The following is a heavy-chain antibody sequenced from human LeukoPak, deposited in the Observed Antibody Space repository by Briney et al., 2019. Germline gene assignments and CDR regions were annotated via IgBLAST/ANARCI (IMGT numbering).Heavy chain of an antibody. Sequence: ASVRVSCKPSGYTFTSSGISWVRQAPGQGLEWMGWISLYSVNTKYAQNLQGRVAMTTDTSTSTAYMELRSLRSDDTAVYYCARGTSYGDFSLDFWGQGTLVTVSS. CDR2: ISLYSVNT. V-gene: IGHV1-18*01. D-gene: IGHD4-17*01. CDR1: GYTFTSSG. J-gene: IGHJ4*02. CDR3: ARGTSYGDFSLDF.